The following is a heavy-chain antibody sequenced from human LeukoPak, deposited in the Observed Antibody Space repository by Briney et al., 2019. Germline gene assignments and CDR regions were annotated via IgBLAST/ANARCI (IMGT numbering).Heavy chain of an antibody. CDR1: GLTVSSYD. J-gene: IGHJ4*02. V-gene: IGHV3-13*04. CDR3: ARGNYYGSGSYFGY. Sequence: GGSLRLSCAASGLTVSSYDMHWARQATGKGLEWVSAIGTAGDTYYPGSVKGRFTISRENAKNSLYLQLDSLRAGDTAVYYCARGNYYGSGSYFGYWGQGTLVTVSS. D-gene: IGHD3-10*01. CDR2: IGTAGDT.